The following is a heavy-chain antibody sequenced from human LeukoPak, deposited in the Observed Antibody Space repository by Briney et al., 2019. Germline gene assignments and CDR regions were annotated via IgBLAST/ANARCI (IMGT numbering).Heavy chain of an antibody. CDR3: ARDRRNSYGRKGSLGD. CDR1: GGTFSSYA. D-gene: IGHD5-18*01. V-gene: IGHV1-69*06. J-gene: IGHJ4*02. Sequence: ASVKVSCKASGGTFSSYAISWVRQAPGQGLEWMGGIIPIFGTANYAQKFQGRVTITADKSTSTAYMELSSLRSEDTAVYYCARDRRNSYGRKGSLGDWGQGTLVTVSS. CDR2: IIPIFGTA.